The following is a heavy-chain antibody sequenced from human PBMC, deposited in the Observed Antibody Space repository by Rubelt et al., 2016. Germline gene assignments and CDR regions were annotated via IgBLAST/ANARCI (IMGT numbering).Heavy chain of an antibody. Sequence: QLQLVQSGAEVKKPGASVKVSCKASGYTFTTYGISWVRQAPGQGLEWMGWISTYNGNTDYAQKLQGRITVTTDTPTSTVYMELRSLRSDDTAMYYCASDYGVWGQGTTVTVS. D-gene: IGHD3-10*01. CDR3: ASDYGV. V-gene: IGHV1-18*01. J-gene: IGHJ6*02. CDR2: ISTYNGNT. CDR1: GYTFTTYG.